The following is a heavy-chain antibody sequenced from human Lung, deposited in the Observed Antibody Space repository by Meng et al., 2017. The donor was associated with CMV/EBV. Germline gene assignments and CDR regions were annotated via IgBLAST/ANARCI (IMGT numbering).Heavy chain of an antibody. D-gene: IGHD3-16*01. CDR3: ARYASSGIDHKMEV. J-gene: IGHJ6*02. CDR2: IIPIFGTA. CDR1: GGTFSSYA. Sequence: SVXVSXNASGGTFSSYAIIWVRQDTGQGLEWRGGIIPIFGTAKYAQKFQGRVTITTDESTSTAYMELSSLRYEDTAVYYCARYASSGIDHKMEVWGQGTTVTVSS. V-gene: IGHV1-69*05.